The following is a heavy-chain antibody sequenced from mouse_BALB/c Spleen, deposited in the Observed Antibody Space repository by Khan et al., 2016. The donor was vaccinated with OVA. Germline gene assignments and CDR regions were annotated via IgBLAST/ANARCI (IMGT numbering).Heavy chain of an antibody. J-gene: IGHJ1*01. CDR3: TMLYMRYFDV. CDR1: GYTFTSYW. D-gene: IGHD1-3*01. CDR2: IDPSDSYT. Sequence: QVQLQQSGAELVKPGASVKMSCKASGYTFTSYWMHWVKQRPGQGLEWIGVIDPSDSYTSYNQKFKGKATLTVDTSSSTAYMQLSSLTSEDSAVYYCTMLYMRYFDVWGAGTTVTVSS. V-gene: IGHV1S127*01.